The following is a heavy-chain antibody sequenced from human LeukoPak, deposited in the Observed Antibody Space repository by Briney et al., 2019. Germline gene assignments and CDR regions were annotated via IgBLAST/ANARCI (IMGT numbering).Heavy chain of an antibody. Sequence: ASVKVSCKVSGYTLTELSMHWVRQAPGKGLEWMGWMNPYNGDTNYAPKLQGRVTMTTDTSTTTAYIELSSLRSDDTAVYYCARLAGWELTYFDYWGQGTLVTVSS. CDR2: MNPYNGDT. CDR1: GYTLTELS. J-gene: IGHJ4*02. V-gene: IGHV1-24*01. CDR3: ARLAGWELTYFDY. D-gene: IGHD1-26*01.